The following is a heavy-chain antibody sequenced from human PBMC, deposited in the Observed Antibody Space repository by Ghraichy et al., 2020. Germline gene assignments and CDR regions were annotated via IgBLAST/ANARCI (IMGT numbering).Heavy chain of an antibody. CDR2: IYYSGST. J-gene: IGHJ2*01. Sequence: SETLSLTCTVSGGSISNYYWSWIRQPPGKGLEWIGYIYYSGSTNYNPSLKSRVTISVDTSKNPFSLKLTSVTAADTAVFYCARVPYGDYNYWYFDLWGRGTLVTVSS. CDR1: GGSISNYY. D-gene: IGHD4-17*01. V-gene: IGHV4-59*01. CDR3: ARVPYGDYNYWYFDL.